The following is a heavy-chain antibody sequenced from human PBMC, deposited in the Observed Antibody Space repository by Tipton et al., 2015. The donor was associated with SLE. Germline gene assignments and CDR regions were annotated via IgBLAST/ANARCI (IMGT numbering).Heavy chain of an antibody. Sequence: GSLRLSCAASGFTFSDHYMSWIRRAPGKGLEWVSVIYSGGSTYYADSVKGRFTISRHNSKNTLYLQMNSLRAEDTAVYYCAREESAAGRYFDLWGRGNLVTVSS. CDR3: AREESAAGRYFDL. D-gene: IGHD6-13*01. V-gene: IGHV3-53*04. J-gene: IGHJ2*01. CDR1: GFTFSDHY. CDR2: IYSGGST.